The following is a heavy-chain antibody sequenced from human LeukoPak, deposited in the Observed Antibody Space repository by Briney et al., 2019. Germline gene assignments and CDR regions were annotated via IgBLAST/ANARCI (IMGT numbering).Heavy chain of an antibody. J-gene: IGHJ6*02. Sequence: GGSLRLSCAASGLTVSSNYMSWVRQALGKGLERLTVIYSGGSTYYADSVKGRFTISRDNSKNTLYLQMNSLRAEDTAVYYCARDKWELPFYYYGMDVWGQGTTVTVSS. D-gene: IGHD1-26*01. CDR3: ARDKWELPFYYYGMDV. CDR2: IYSGGST. V-gene: IGHV3-66*02. CDR1: GLTVSSNY.